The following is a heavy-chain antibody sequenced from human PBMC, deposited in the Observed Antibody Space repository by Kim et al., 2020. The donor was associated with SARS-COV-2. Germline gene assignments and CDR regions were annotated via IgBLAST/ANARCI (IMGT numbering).Heavy chain of an antibody. CDR3: ARGLLWFRELLGTWGSYDAFDI. Sequence: GGSLRLSCAASGFTFSSYAMHWVRQAPGKGLEWVAVISYDGSNKYYADSVKGRFTISRDNSKNTLYLQMNSLRAEDTAVYYCARGLLWFRELLGTWGSYDAFDIWGQGTMVTVSS. D-gene: IGHD3-10*01. J-gene: IGHJ3*02. CDR1: GFTFSSYA. CDR2: ISYDGSNK. V-gene: IGHV3-30-3*01.